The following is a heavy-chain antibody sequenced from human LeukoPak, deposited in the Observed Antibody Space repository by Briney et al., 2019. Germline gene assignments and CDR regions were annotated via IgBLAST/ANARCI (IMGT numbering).Heavy chain of an antibody. J-gene: IGHJ4*02. CDR1: GFTFSSYG. CDR2: ISGSGGST. Sequence: GGTLRLSCAASGFTFSSYGMSWVRQAPGKGLEWVSAISGSGGSTYYADSVKGRFTISRDNSKNTLYLQMNSLRAEDTAVYYCARDFWNSSGWYGVDYWGQGTLVTVSS. V-gene: IGHV3-23*01. CDR3: ARDFWNSSGWYGVDY. D-gene: IGHD6-19*01.